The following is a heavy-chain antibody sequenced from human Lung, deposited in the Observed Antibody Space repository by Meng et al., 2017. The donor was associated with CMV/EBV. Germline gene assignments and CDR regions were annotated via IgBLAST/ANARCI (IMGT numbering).Heavy chain of an antibody. CDR1: GYTFINCD. J-gene: IGHJ6*02. V-gene: IGHV1-8*01. Sequence: SEXVSXXTSGYTFINCDIIWVRRPPGRGLEWMGWMNLNSGNTGYAEKSRGRVTRTRNTSVSTAYMELTSLRFEDTAIYYCTRGGVGYQLLSCPHYSSGMDVWGQGXAVTVSS. CDR3: TRGGVGYQLLSCPHYSSGMDV. CDR2: MNLNSGNT. D-gene: IGHD2-2*01.